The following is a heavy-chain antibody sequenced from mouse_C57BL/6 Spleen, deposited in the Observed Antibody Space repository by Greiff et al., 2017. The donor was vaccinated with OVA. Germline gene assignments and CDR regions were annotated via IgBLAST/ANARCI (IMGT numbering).Heavy chain of an antibody. J-gene: IGHJ3*01. D-gene: IGHD1-1*01. Sequence: EVQLQQSGPELVKPGASVKISCKASGYTFTDYYMNWVKQSHGKSLEWIGDINPNNGGTSYNQKFKGKATLTVDKSSSTAYMELRSLTSEDSAVYYCARGLLRDWGQGTLVTVSA. V-gene: IGHV1-26*01. CDR1: GYTFTDYY. CDR2: INPNNGGT. CDR3: ARGLLRD.